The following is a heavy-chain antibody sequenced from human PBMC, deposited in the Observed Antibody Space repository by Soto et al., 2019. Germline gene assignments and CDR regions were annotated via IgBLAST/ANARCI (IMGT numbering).Heavy chain of an antibody. CDR1: GYTFTSYY. Sequence: ASVKVSCKASGYTFTSYYMHWVRQAPGQGLEWMGIINPSGGSTSYAQKFQGRVTMTRDTSTSTVYMELSSLRSEDTAVYYCATDPYTTVSDHRPSGPNWFDPWGQGTLVTVSS. CDR2: INPSGGST. CDR3: ATDPYTTVSDHRPSGPNWFDP. V-gene: IGHV1-46*01. J-gene: IGHJ5*02. D-gene: IGHD4-17*01.